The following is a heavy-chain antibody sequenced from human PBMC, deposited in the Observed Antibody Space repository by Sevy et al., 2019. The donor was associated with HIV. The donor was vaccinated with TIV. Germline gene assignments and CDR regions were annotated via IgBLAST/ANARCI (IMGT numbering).Heavy chain of an antibody. V-gene: IGHV3-48*03. CDR2: ISNSGTTI. CDR1: GFTFSSYE. Sequence: GGSLRLSCAASGFTFSSYEINWVRQAPGKGLEWVSYISNSGTTISYSDSVKGRFTISRDNAGNSLYLQMNSLRAEDTAVYYCARDLPPSATTVAHFDCWGQGTLVTVSS. CDR3: ARDLPPSATTVAHFDC. J-gene: IGHJ4*02. D-gene: IGHD4-17*01.